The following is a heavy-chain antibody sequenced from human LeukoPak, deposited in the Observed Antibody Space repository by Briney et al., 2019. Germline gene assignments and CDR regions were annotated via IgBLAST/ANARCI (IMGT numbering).Heavy chain of an antibody. CDR2: IKQDGSVK. CDR1: GFMYNNYW. Sequence: PGGSLRLSCAVSGFMYNNYWMSWVRQAPGKGLEWVANIKQDGSVKYYVDSVKGRFTISRDNAKNSLYLQMNSLRAEDTAVYYCARTGYSSSSFDYWGRGTLVTVSS. D-gene: IGHD6-6*01. J-gene: IGHJ4*02. V-gene: IGHV3-7*01. CDR3: ARTGYSSSSFDY.